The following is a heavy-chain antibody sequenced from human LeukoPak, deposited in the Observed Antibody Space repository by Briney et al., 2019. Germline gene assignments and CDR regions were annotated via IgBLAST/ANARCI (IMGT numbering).Heavy chain of an antibody. CDR3: ARLGSVGYYNYQYMDI. J-gene: IGHJ6*03. D-gene: IGHD3-10*01. CDR1: GGSFSGYY. Sequence: SEALSLTCAVYGGSFSGYYWSWIRQPPRKGLEWIGEINDIGNTNYDPSLRSRVTISVDTSKNQFSLSLTSATAADTAVYFCARLGSVGYYNYQYMDIWGNGTTVTVSS. CDR2: INDIGNT. V-gene: IGHV4-34*01.